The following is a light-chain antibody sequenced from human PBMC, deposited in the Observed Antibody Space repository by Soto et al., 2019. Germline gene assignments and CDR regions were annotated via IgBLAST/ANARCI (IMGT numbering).Light chain of an antibody. CDR3: QQYHYWWT. CDR2: GAS. Sequence: DIVLTQSPATLSLSPGERATLSCRASQNISVYLAWYRQKPGQVPRLLIYGASNRATGVSARFSGSGSGTEFTLTISSLQSEDFAVYYCQQYHYWWTLGQGTKVDIK. V-gene: IGKV3-15*01. J-gene: IGKJ1*01. CDR1: QNISVY.